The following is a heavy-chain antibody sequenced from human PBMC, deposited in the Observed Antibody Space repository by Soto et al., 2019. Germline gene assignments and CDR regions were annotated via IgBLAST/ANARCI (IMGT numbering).Heavy chain of an antibody. J-gene: IGHJ4*02. CDR3: AERRGAGGQFDL. D-gene: IGHD3-10*01. Sequence: DVQLLESGGGLVQPEGSLRLSCAASGFTFSSYAMGWVRQGPGKGLEWVAVVSNGGSTHYADSVRGRFTIYRDNSKNTPAVPMEYLAGRDTAVYFCAERRGAGGQFDLWGQGALVTVSS. CDR2: VSNGGST. V-gene: IGHV3-23*01. CDR1: GFTFSSYA.